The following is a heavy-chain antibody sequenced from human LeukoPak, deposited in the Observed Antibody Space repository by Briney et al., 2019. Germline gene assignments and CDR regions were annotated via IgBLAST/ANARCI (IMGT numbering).Heavy chain of an antibody. CDR1: GFTFSSYW. V-gene: IGHV3-7*01. Sequence: GGSLRLSCAASGFTFSSYWMSWVRQAPGKGLEWVANIKQDGSEKYHVDSVKGRFTISRDNAKNSLYLQMNSLRAEDTAVYYCARKESAYYYYAMEVWGQGTTVTVSS. CDR3: ARKESAYYYYAMEV. CDR2: IKQDGSEK. J-gene: IGHJ6*02. D-gene: IGHD5-24*01.